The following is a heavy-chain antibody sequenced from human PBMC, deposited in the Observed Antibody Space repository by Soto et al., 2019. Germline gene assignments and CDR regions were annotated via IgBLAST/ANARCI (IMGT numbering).Heavy chain of an antibody. J-gene: IGHJ4*02. Sequence: PSETLSLTCTVSGGSISSSSSYWSWIRQPPGKGLEWIGYIYYSGSTNYNPSLKSRVTISVDTSKNQFSLKLSSVTAADTAVYYCASGPYSSSWRKTKANYFDYWGQGTLVTVSS. CDR1: GGSISSSSSY. V-gene: IGHV4-61*05. D-gene: IGHD6-13*01. CDR2: IYYSGST. CDR3: ASGPYSSSWRKTKANYFDY.